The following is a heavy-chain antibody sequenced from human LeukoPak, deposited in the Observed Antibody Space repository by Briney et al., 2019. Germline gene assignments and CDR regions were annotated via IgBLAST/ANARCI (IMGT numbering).Heavy chain of an antibody. Sequence: GGSLRLSCAASGFTFSSYEMNWVRQAPGKGLEWVSNISSSGSTIYYADSVKGRFTISRDNAKNSLYLQMNSLRAEDTAVYYCARDSSSSWYYYFDYSGRGTLVTVSS. V-gene: IGHV3-48*03. CDR2: ISSSGSTI. D-gene: IGHD6-13*01. CDR1: GFTFSSYE. J-gene: IGHJ4*02. CDR3: ARDSSSSWYYYFDY.